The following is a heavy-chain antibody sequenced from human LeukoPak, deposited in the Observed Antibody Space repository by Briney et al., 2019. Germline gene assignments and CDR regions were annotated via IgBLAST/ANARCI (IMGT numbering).Heavy chain of an antibody. CDR2: INPNSGGT. CDR3: ARGGGGWYEGDAFDI. CDR1: GYTFTGYY. D-gene: IGHD6-19*01. V-gene: IGHV1-2*02. Sequence: GASVKVSCKASGYTFTGYYMHWVRQAPGQGLEWMGWINPNSGGTNYAQKFQGRVTMTRDTSISTAYMELSRLRSDDTAVYYCARGGGGWYEGDAFDIWGQGTMVTVSS. J-gene: IGHJ3*02.